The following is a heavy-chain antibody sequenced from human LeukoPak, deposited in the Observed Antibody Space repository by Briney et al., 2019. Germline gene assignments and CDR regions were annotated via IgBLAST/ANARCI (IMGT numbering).Heavy chain of an antibody. CDR2: ISDRSSTI. V-gene: IGHV3-48*01. CDR3: ARASNYVFDY. Sequence: GGSLRLSCAASGFTFSTYSMSWVRQAPGKGLEWVSYISDRSSTIYYPDSVKGRFTISRDNAKNSLYLQMDSLRAEATAVYYCARASNYVFDYWGQGTLVTVSS. D-gene: IGHD1-7*01. CDR1: GFTFSTYS. J-gene: IGHJ4*02.